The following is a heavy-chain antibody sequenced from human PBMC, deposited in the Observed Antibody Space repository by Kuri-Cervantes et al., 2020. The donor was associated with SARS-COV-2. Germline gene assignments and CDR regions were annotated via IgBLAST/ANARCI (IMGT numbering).Heavy chain of an antibody. J-gene: IGHJ6*02. Sequence: GESLKISCAASGFTFSSYSMNWVRQAPGKGLEWVSSISSSSSYIYYAGSVKGRFTISRDNAKNSLYLQMNSLRDEDTAVYYCARGNIGGKGIYYYYGMDVWGQGTTVTVSS. CDR1: GFTFSSYS. V-gene: IGHV3-21*01. CDR3: ARGNIGGKGIYYYYGMDV. D-gene: IGHD1-26*01. CDR2: ISSSSSYI.